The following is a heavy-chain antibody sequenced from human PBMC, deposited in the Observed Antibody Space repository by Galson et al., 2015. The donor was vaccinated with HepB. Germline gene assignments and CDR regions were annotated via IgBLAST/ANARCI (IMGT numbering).Heavy chain of an antibody. CDR3: ARGGRRGGYSSSWQRVGHDAFDI. CDR1: GYSLTSYW. CDR2: IYPGDSDT. V-gene: IGHV5-51*01. D-gene: IGHD6-6*01. Sequence: QSGAEVKKPGESLKISCKGSGYSLTSYWIGWVRQMPGKGLEWMGIIYPGDSDTRYSPSFQGQVTISADKSISTAYLQWSSLKASDTAMYYCARGGRRGGYSSSWQRVGHDAFDIWGQGTMVTVSS. J-gene: IGHJ3*02.